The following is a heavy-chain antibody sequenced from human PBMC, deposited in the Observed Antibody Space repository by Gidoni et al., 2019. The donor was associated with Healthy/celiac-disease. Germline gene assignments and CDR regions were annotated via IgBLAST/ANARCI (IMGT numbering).Heavy chain of an antibody. CDR1: GFSLSTSGVG. Sequence: QITLTESGPTLVKPTQTLTLTCTFSGFSLSTSGVGVGWIRQPPGKALEWLALMYWDDDKRYSPSLQSRLTITKDTSKNQVVLTMTNRDPVDTATYYWAHTFSTVTTWYFDYWGQGTLVTVSS. D-gene: IGHD4-17*01. CDR3: AHTFSTVTTWYFDY. V-gene: IGHV2-5*02. CDR2: MYWDDDK. J-gene: IGHJ4*02.